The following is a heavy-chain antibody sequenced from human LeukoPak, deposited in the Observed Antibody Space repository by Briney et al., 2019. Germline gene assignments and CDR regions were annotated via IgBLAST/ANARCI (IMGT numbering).Heavy chain of an antibody. J-gene: IGHJ4*02. CDR3: AKEYYDILIKVEEITQFDY. D-gene: IGHD3-9*01. CDR2: ISYDGSNK. V-gene: IGHV3-30*04. Sequence: PGGSLRLSCAASGFTFSSYAMHWVRQAPGKGLEWVAVISYDGSNKYYADSVKGRFTISRDNSKNTLYLQMNSLRAEDTAVYYCAKEYYDILIKVEEITQFDYWGQGTLVTVSS. CDR1: GFTFSSYA.